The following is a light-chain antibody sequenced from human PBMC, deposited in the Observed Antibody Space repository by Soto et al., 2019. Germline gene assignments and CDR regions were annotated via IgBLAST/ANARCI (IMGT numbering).Light chain of an antibody. CDR1: QSVGKY. Sequence: EIVMTQSPATLSLSPGERATLSCRASQSVGKYLVWYQQKPGQAPRLLIYGASTRATGIPARFCGSGSGTEFTLTISSLQSEDFAVYYCQQYNNWPPWTFGQGTKGDI. V-gene: IGKV3-15*01. CDR2: GAS. J-gene: IGKJ1*01. CDR3: QQYNNWPPWT.